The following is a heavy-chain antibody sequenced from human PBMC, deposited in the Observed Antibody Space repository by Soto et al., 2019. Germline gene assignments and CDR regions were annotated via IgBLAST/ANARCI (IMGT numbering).Heavy chain of an antibody. CDR1: GFTFSSYG. Sequence: TGGSLRLSCAASGFTFSSYGMHWVRQAPGKGLEWVAVISYDGSNKYYADSVKGRFTISRDNSKNTLYLQMNSLRAEDTAVYYCAKTAGTHAFDIWGQGTMVTVSS. D-gene: IGHD6-13*01. CDR3: AKTAGTHAFDI. V-gene: IGHV3-30*18. CDR2: ISYDGSNK. J-gene: IGHJ3*02.